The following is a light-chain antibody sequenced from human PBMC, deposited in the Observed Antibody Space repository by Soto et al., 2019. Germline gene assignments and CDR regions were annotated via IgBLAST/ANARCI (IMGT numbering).Light chain of an antibody. CDR2: DAS. J-gene: IGKJ1*01. V-gene: IGKV1-5*01. CDR1: QRMSGW. Sequence: DIQITQSPSTPSASLGYTVPITCRASQRMSGWLAWHQQKPGKAPQLLIYDASSLEVGVPSRFSGSGSRTEFTPTISSLQPDEYGTYYCQQYYDLRAVGQGTKVEI. CDR3: QQYYDLRA.